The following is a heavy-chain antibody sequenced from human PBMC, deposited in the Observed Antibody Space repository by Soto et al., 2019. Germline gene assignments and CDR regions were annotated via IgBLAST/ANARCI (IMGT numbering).Heavy chain of an antibody. V-gene: IGHV3-23*01. CDR3: AKCIQVNWNYDAFHI. Sequence: EVKLLESGGGLVQPGGSLRLSCAASGFTFSSYSMSWVRQAPGKGLEWVSHITASGGTTYYADSVKGRFTISRDSSRSTLYLQMNSVRAEDTALYYCAKCIQVNWNYDAFHIWGQGTMVTVSS. D-gene: IGHD1-7*01. J-gene: IGHJ3*02. CDR1: GFTFSSYS. CDR2: ITASGGTT.